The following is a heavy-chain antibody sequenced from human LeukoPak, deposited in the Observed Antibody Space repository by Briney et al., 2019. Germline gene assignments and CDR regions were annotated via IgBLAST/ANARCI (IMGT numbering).Heavy chain of an antibody. CDR1: GFTFSSYS. V-gene: IGHV3-21*04. J-gene: IGHJ6*02. CDR3: ARDRMDV. Sequence: GGSLRLSCAASGFTFSSYSMNWVRQAPGKGLEWVSSISSSSSYICYADSVKGRFTISRHNSKNTLYLQMNSLRAEDTAVYYCARDRMDVWGQGTTVTVSS. CDR2: ISSSSSYI.